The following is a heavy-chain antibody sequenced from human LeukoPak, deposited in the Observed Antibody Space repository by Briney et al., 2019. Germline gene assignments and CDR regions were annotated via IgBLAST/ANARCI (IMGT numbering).Heavy chain of an antibody. Sequence: GGSLRLSCAASGFTFRSYSMNWVRQAPGKGLEWVAVIWYDGNNKYYADSVKGRFTISRDNSKNTLYLQMNSLRAEDTALYYCARDLYTSGWPKGGLDYWGQGTLITVSS. J-gene: IGHJ4*02. CDR3: ARDLYTSGWPKGGLDY. CDR1: GFTFRSYS. V-gene: IGHV3-33*08. CDR2: IWYDGNNK. D-gene: IGHD6-19*01.